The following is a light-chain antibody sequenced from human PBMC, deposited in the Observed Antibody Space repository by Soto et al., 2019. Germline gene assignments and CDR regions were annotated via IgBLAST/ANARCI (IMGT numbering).Light chain of an antibody. CDR1: SSDIGGYRY. CDR3: TSYTSDSSVI. J-gene: IGLJ2*01. CDR2: DVT. Sequence: QSALTQPASVSGSPGQSVTISCTGTSSDIGGYRYVSWYQQRPGKAPKLMIHDVTNRPSGVSDRFSGFKSGNTASLTISGLQAEDEADYYCTSYTSDSSVIFGGGTKLTVL. V-gene: IGLV2-14*03.